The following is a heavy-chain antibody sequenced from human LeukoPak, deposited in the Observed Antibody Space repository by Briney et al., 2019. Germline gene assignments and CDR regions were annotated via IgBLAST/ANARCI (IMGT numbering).Heavy chain of an antibody. CDR2: ISPKNGDT. D-gene: IGHD6-6*01. CDR1: GYIFTDFY. V-gene: IGHV1-2*02. Sequence: ASVKVSCKASGYIFTDFYIHWVRQAPGQGLEWMGWISPKNGDTKFAQKFQGRVTMTRDTSVTTAYMELSRLTSDDTAVYYCARDILPPHSDARNSYSRDYWGQGTLVTVSS. CDR3: ARDILPPHSDARNSYSRDY. J-gene: IGHJ4*02.